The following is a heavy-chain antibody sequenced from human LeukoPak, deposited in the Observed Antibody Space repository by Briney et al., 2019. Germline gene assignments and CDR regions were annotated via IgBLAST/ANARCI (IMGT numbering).Heavy chain of an antibody. CDR3: ARDYGGDHYFDY. Sequence: GGSLRLSCAASGFTFSKYAMTWVRQAPGKGLVWVARINSDGNSPTYADSVKGRFTISRDNAKNTLYPQMNSLRAEDTAVYYCARDYGGDHYFDYWGQGALVTVSS. D-gene: IGHD4-23*01. CDR1: GFTFSKYA. CDR2: INSDGNSP. V-gene: IGHV3-74*01. J-gene: IGHJ4*02.